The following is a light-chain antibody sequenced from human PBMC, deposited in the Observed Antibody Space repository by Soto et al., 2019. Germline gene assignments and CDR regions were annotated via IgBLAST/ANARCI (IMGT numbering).Light chain of an antibody. J-gene: IGKJ1*01. Sequence: MTQSPSTLSAFVGDRVTITCRASQSVSSNLAWFQQKPGQAPRLLIYGASTRATGLPARFSGSGSGTEFTLTISSLQSEDFAVYFCQQYNNWPPWTFGQGTKVQIK. CDR3: QQYNNWPPWT. V-gene: IGKV3-15*01. CDR2: GAS. CDR1: QSVSSN.